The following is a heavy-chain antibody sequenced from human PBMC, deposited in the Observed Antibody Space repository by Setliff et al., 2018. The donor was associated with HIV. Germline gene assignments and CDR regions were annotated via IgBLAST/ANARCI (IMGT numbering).Heavy chain of an antibody. V-gene: IGHV4-38-2*01. CDR3: ARGPTIFNFDS. J-gene: IGHJ4*02. CDR2: VFHSGST. Sequence: SETLSLTCAVSGYSISSGYYWGWIRQPPGKGLEWIGSVFHSGSTYYNPSLKSRVTMSVDTSKNQFSLKLSSVTAADTAVYYCARGPTIFNFDSWGQGTLVTVSS. CDR1: GYSISSGYY. D-gene: IGHD3-3*01.